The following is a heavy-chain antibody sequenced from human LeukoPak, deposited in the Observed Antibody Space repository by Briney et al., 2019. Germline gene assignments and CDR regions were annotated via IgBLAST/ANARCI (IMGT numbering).Heavy chain of an antibody. V-gene: IGHV3-64*01. Sequence: GGSLRLSCAVSGFTFSTYAMHWVRQAPGKGLEYVSAINNNGDNTYYANSEKGRFIIARDNSKSTLYLQMGSLRAEDLAVYYCARVPSPGAFGFDYWGQGTLVTVSS. J-gene: IGHJ4*02. CDR2: INNNGDNT. CDR3: ARVPSPGAFGFDY. CDR1: GFTFSTYA. D-gene: IGHD2-2*01.